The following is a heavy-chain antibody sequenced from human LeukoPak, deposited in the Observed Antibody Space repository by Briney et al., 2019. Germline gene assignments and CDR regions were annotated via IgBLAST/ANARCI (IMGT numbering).Heavy chain of an antibody. CDR1: GYTFTNYG. J-gene: IGHJ2*01. D-gene: IGHD3-10*01. Sequence: ASVKVSCKASGYTFTNYGISWVRQAPGQGLEWMGWISAYNGNTNYAQKLQGRVTMTEDTSTDTAYMELSSLRSEDTAVYYCATYGSGSYYKHWYFDLWGRGTLVTVSS. CDR2: ISAYNGNT. V-gene: IGHV1-18*01. CDR3: ATYGSGSYYKHWYFDL.